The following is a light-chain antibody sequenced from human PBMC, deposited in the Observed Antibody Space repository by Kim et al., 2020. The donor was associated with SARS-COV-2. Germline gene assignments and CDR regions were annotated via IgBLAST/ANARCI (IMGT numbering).Light chain of an antibody. CDR2: GAS. Sequence: SPGKTATLSCRASHSVSNNVAWYQQKPGQAPRLLIYGASTRATDVPARFSGSGSGTDFTLTISSLQSEDLAVYHCQQYDDWPPWTFGQGTKVDIK. V-gene: IGKV3-15*01. J-gene: IGKJ1*01. CDR1: HSVSNN. CDR3: QQYDDWPPWT.